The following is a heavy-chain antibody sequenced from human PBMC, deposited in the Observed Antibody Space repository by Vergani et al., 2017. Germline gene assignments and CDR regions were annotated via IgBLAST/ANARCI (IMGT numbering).Heavy chain of an antibody. Sequence: QVQLVQSGAEVKKPGASVKVSCKASGYTFTGYYMHWVRQAPGQGLEWMGWINPNSGGTSYAQKFQGRVTMTRDTSTSTVYMELSSLRSEDTAVYYCARAEYPALYSSRMSWFDPWGQGTLVTVSS. CDR3: ARAEYPALYSSRMSWFDP. V-gene: IGHV1-2*02. CDR2: INPNSGGT. D-gene: IGHD6-19*01. CDR1: GYTFTGYY. J-gene: IGHJ5*02.